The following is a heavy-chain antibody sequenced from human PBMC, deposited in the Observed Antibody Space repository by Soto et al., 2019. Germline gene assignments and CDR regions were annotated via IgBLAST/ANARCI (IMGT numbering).Heavy chain of an antibody. D-gene: IGHD1-26*01. Sequence: SETLSLTCTVSGGSISSYYWIWIRQPPGKGLEWIGYIYYSGSTNYNPSLKSRVTISVDTSKNQFSLKLSSVTAADTAVYYCARVAYSGSQADYWGQGTLVTVSS. CDR1: GGSISSYY. V-gene: IGHV4-59*01. J-gene: IGHJ4*02. CDR3: ARVAYSGSQADY. CDR2: IYYSGST.